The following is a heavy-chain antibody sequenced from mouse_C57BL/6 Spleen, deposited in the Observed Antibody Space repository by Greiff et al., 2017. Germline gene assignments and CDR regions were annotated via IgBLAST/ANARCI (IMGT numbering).Heavy chain of an antibody. CDR2: IDPANGNT. J-gene: IGHJ1*03. D-gene: IGHD1-1*01. Sequence: VQLQQSVAELVRPGASVKLSCTASGFNIKNTYMHWVKQRPEQGLEWIGRIDPANGNTKYAPKFQGKATITADTSSNTAYLQLSSLTSEDTAIYYCARYRIYYCDSSYWYFDVWGTGTTVTVSS. CDR3: ARYRIYYCDSSYWYFDV. CDR1: GFNIKNTY. V-gene: IGHV14-3*01.